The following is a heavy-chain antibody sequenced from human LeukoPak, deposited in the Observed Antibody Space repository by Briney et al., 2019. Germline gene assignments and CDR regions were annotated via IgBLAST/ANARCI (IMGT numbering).Heavy chain of an antibody. J-gene: IGHJ4*02. CDR3: ARALAAAASFDY. D-gene: IGHD6-13*01. CDR2: ISYDGSNK. CDR1: GFTFSSYA. V-gene: IGHV3-30-3*01. Sequence: GGSLRLSCAASGFTFSSYAMSWVRQAPGKGLEWVAVISYDGSNKYYADSVKGRFTISRDNSKNTLYLQMNSLRAEDTAVYYCARALAAAASFDYWGQGTLVAVSS.